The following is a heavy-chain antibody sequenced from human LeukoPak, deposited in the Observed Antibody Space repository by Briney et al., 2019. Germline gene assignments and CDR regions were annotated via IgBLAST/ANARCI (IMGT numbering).Heavy chain of an antibody. CDR1: GFTFNRYA. CDR2: ITDSGDST. CDR3: AKGHYYGSGSLDY. Sequence: GGSLRLSCAASGFTFNRYAMSWVRQAQGKGLEWVSAITDSGDSTYHADSVKGRFTISRDNSKNTLYVQMNSLRAEDTAVYYCAKGHYYGSGSLDYWGQGTLVTVSS. V-gene: IGHV3-23*01. J-gene: IGHJ4*02. D-gene: IGHD3-10*01.